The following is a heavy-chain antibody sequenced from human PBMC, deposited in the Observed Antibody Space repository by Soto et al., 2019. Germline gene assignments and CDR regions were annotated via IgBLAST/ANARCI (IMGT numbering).Heavy chain of an antibody. CDR3: ASGTRYSSSWSFDY. CDR1: GGTFSSYA. J-gene: IGHJ4*02. V-gene: IGHV1-69*13. D-gene: IGHD6-13*01. Sequence: ASVKVSCKASGGTFSSYAISWVRQAPGQGLEWMGGIIPIFGTANYAQKFQGRVTITADESTSTAYMELSSLRSEDTAVYYCASGTRYSSSWSFDYWGQGTLVTVSS. CDR2: IIPIFGTA.